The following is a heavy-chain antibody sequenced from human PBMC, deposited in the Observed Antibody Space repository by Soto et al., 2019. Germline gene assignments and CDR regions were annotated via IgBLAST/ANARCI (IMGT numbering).Heavy chain of an antibody. CDR3: AREDYYDSSD. CDR1: GGSVSSGSYY. CDR2: IYYSGST. J-gene: IGHJ1*01. V-gene: IGHV4-61*01. Sequence: QVQLQESGPGLVKPSETLSLTCTVSGGSVSSGSYYWSWIRQPPGKGLEWIGYIYYSGSTNYNPSLNCRVTISVDTSKNQFSLKLSSVTAADTAVYYCAREDYYDSSDWGQGTLVTVSS. D-gene: IGHD3-22*01.